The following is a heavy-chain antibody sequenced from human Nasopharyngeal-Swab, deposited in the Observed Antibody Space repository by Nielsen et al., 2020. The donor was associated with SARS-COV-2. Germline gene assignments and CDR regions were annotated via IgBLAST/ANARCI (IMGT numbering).Heavy chain of an antibody. J-gene: IGHJ4*02. Sequence: SGPTLVKPSQTLTLTCTFSGFSLSTSKVGVSWVRQLPGKALEWLALLYWDDDNRYNPSLKSRITITKDTSKNHVVLTMTNMDPVDTATYFCVHSTGWRLDYWDQGTLVTVSS. CDR1: GFSLSTSKVG. CDR2: LYWDDDN. V-gene: IGHV2-5*02. CDR3: VHSTGWRLDY. D-gene: IGHD6-19*01.